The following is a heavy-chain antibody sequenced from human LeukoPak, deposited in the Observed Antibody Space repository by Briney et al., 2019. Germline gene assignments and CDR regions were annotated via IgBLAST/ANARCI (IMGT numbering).Heavy chain of an antibody. D-gene: IGHD1-26*01. CDR2: VSGSGSGT. CDR1: GFAFSSCA. V-gene: IGHV3-23*01. CDR3: AKDRGSYSHLYFDY. J-gene: IGHJ4*02. Sequence: GGSLRLSCAASGFAFSSCAMNWVRQAPGKGLEWVSAVSGSGSGTYYAESVKGRFTISRDNSKNTLYLQMNSLRAEDTAVYYCAKDRGSYSHLYFDYWGQGTLVTVSS.